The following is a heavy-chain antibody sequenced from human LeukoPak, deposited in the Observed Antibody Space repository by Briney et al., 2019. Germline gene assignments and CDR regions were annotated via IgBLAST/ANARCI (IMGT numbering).Heavy chain of an antibody. V-gene: IGHV4-39*02. CDR3: ARRGYGASRRYFDF. Sequence: SETLSPTCTVSGGSISSSSYYLGWIGQPPGKGLEWNGNIYYSGNTYCNPSLKSRVTISVDTSKNHFSLKLSSVTAADTAVYYCARRGYGASRRYFDFWGQGTLVTVSS. CDR1: GGSISSSSYY. J-gene: IGHJ4*02. D-gene: IGHD4/OR15-4a*01. CDR2: IYYSGNT.